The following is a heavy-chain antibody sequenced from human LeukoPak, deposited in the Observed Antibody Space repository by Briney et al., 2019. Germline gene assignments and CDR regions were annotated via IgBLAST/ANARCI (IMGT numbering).Heavy chain of an antibody. CDR3: AKDGQLGGSSWFTLYFDY. CDR1: GFTFSSYG. V-gene: IGHV3-30*18. Sequence: XGSXXLSCAASGFTFSSYGMHWVRQAPGKGLEWVAVISYDGSNKYYADSVKGRFTISRDNSKNTLYLQMNSLRAEDTAVYYCAKDGQLGGSSWFTLYFDYWGQGTLVTVSS. J-gene: IGHJ4*02. D-gene: IGHD6-13*01. CDR2: ISYDGSNK.